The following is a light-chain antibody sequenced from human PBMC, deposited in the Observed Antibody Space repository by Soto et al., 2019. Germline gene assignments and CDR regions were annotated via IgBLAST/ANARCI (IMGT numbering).Light chain of an antibody. J-gene: IGLJ7*01. CDR3: AAWDDSLSGYVA. CDR1: SSNIGSSS. CDR2: KND. Sequence: QSVLTQPPSASGTPGQMVTISCSGSSSNIGSSSVYWYQQFPGTAPKLLIYKNDQRPSGVPDRFSGSKSGTSASLAISGLRSEDEAEYYCAAWDDSLSGYVAFGGGTQLTVL. V-gene: IGLV1-47*01.